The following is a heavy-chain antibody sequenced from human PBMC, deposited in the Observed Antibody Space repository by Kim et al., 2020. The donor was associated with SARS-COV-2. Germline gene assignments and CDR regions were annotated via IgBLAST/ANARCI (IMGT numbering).Heavy chain of an antibody. V-gene: IGHV4-30-2*01. CDR3: ARGGVVVFDDAFDI. D-gene: IGHD2-15*01. J-gene: IGHJ3*02. Sequence: SETLSLTCAVSGGSISSGGYSWSWIRQPPGKGLEWIGYIYHSGSTYYNPSLKSRVTISVDRSKNQFSLKLSSVTAADTAVYYCARGGVVVFDDAFDIWGQGTMVTVSS. CDR2: IYHSGST. CDR1: GGSISSGGYS.